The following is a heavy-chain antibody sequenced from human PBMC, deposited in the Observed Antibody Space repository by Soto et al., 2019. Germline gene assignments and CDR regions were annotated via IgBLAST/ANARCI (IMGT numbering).Heavy chain of an antibody. CDR1: GGSVSSGSYY. D-gene: IGHD6-13*01. Sequence: SETLSLTCTVSGGSVSSGSYYWSWIRQPPGKGLEWIGYIYYSGSTNYNPSPKSRVTISVDTSKNQFSLKLSSVTAADTAVYYCASSAAAEGSWFDPWGQGTLVTVSS. CDR3: ASSAAAEGSWFDP. J-gene: IGHJ5*02. V-gene: IGHV4-61*01. CDR2: IYYSGST.